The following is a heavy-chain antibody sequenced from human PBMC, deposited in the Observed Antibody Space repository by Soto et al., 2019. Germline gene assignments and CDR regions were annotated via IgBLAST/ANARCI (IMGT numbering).Heavy chain of an antibody. V-gene: IGHV1-69*01. Sequence: QAQLVQSGAEVKEPGSSVKVSCKASGGTFRTFAISWVRQAPGQGPEWMGGIIPVFGTPNYAQKFQGRVTITADESTSTAYMELSSLRSEDTAVYYCARGGSTMVRGPLVYGLDVWGQGTTVTVSS. D-gene: IGHD3-10*01. CDR2: IIPVFGTP. CDR1: GGTFRTFA. J-gene: IGHJ6*02. CDR3: ARGGSTMVRGPLVYGLDV.